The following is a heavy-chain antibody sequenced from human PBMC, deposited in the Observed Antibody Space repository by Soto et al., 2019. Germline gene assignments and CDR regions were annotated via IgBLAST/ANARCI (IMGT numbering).Heavy chain of an antibody. CDR2: XSYDGXNQ. CDR3: AREGPFNWFDP. Sequence: PXGSLRLSCAASAFTFSSYAMHWVRQAPGKGLEWVEVXSYDGXNQYYEDSVKXXFTISRDXXKNTTYLQMDSLRAEDTAVYYCAREGPFNWFDPWGQGTLVTVSS. V-gene: IGHV3-30*14. CDR1: AFTFSSYA. J-gene: IGHJ5*02.